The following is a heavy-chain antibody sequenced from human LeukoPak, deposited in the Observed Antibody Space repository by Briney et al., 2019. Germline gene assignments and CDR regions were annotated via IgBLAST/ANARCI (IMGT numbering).Heavy chain of an antibody. D-gene: IGHD7-27*01. CDR3: AKGRSPWGSVGDAFDI. J-gene: IGHJ3*02. V-gene: IGHV3-11*01. Sequence: GGSLRLSCAASGFTFSDYYMSWIRQAPGKGLEWVSYISSSGSTIYYADSVKGRFTISRDNAKNSLYLQMNSLRAEDTAIYYCAKGRSPWGSVGDAFDIWGQGTMVTVSS. CDR1: GFTFSDYY. CDR2: ISSSGSTI.